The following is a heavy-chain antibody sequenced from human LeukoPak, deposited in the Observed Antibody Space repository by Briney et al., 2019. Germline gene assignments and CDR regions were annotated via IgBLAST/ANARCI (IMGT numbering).Heavy chain of an antibody. CDR3: ARTVPGYCSGGSCLGY. CDR2: IFSGRNT. D-gene: IGHD2-15*01. Sequence: GGFLRLSCAASGFTVSSNYMSWVRQAPGKGLDWVSVIFSGRNTYYADSVKGRFTISTDNSKNTLDLQMNSLRAEDTAVYYCARTVPGYCSGGSCLGYWGQGTLVTVSS. J-gene: IGHJ4*02. CDR1: GFTVSSNY. V-gene: IGHV3-66*01.